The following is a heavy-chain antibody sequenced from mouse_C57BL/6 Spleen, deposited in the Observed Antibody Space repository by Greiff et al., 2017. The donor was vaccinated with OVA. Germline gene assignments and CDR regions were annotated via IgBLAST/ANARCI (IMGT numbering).Heavy chain of an antibody. J-gene: IGHJ3*01. CDR3: ARVREYDQNWFAT. CDR2: IHPNSGST. D-gene: IGHD2-14*01. CDR1: GYTFTSYW. V-gene: IGHV1-64*01. Sequence: QVQLQQPGAELVKPGASVKLSCQASGYTFTSYWMHWVKQRPGQGLEWIGMIHPNSGSTNYNEKFKSKATLTVDKSSSTAYMQLSSLTAEDSAVYYCARVREYDQNWFATWRPGTLVTVSA.